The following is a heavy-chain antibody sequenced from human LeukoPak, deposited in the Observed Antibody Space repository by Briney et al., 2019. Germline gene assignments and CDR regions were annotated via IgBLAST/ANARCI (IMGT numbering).Heavy chain of an antibody. CDR2: ISSSSTI. CDR3: AREKYSGNPNYFDY. CDR1: GFTFSSYS. J-gene: IGHJ4*02. D-gene: IGHD6-13*01. Sequence: GGSLRLSCAASGFTFSSYSMNWVRQAPGKGLEWVSYISSSSTIYYADSVKGRFTISRDNAKNSLYLQMNSLRAEDTAVYYCAREKYSGNPNYFDYWGQGTLVTVSS. V-gene: IGHV3-48*01.